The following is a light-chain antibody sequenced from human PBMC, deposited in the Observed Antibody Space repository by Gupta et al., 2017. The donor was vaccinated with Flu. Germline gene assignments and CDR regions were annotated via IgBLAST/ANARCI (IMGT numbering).Light chain of an antibody. CDR2: AAS. V-gene: IGKV1-39*01. Sequence: QMTQSPSSLSASVGDRVTITCRASQSVGNALNWYHQKPGKSPNLLIYAASSLHSGVPSRFSGSGSGTDFTLTIDSLQPEDFATYYCQQYFTTQTFGQGTKVEIK. J-gene: IGKJ1*01. CDR3: QQYFTTQT. CDR1: QSVGNA.